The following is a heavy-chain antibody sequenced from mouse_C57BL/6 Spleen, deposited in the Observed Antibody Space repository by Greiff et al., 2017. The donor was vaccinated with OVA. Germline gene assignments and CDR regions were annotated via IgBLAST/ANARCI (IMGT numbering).Heavy chain of an antibody. V-gene: IGHV1-54*01. CDR1: GYAFTNYL. J-gene: IGHJ1*03. Sequence: VQRVESGAELVRPGTSVKVSCKASGYAFTNYLIEWVKQRPGQGLEWIGVINPGSGGTNYNEKFKGKATLTADKSSSTAYMQLSSLTSEDSAVYFCARNLPTYNWYFDVWGTGTTVTVSS. CDR2: INPGSGGT. D-gene: IGHD2-10*01. CDR3: ARNLPTYNWYFDV.